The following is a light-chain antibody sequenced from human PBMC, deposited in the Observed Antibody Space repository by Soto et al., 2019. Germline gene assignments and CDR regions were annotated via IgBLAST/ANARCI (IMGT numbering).Light chain of an antibody. CDR2: SNN. J-gene: IGLJ1*01. V-gene: IGLV1-47*02. CDR3: ASWDDSLPGYV. Sequence: QSVLTQPPSASGTPGQRITISCSGSSSNIGSKYVHWYHHLPGTAPKLLIDSNNQRPSGVPDRFSGSKSGTSASLALSGLRSEDEDDYYCASWDDSLPGYVFGTGTKVTVL. CDR1: SSNIGSKY.